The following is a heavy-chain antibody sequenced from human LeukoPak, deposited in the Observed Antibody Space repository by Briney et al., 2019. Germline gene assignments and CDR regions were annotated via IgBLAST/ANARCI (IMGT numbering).Heavy chain of an antibody. CDR1: GGTFSSYA. CDR2: IIPIFGTA. Sequence: GASVKVSCKASGGTFSSYAISRVRQAPGQGLEWMGGIIPIFGTAKYAQKFQGRVTITTDESTSTAYMELSSLRSEDTAVYYCARASLRYSSSWGFDPWGQGTLVTVSS. CDR3: ARASLRYSSSWGFDP. V-gene: IGHV1-69*05. D-gene: IGHD6-13*01. J-gene: IGHJ5*02.